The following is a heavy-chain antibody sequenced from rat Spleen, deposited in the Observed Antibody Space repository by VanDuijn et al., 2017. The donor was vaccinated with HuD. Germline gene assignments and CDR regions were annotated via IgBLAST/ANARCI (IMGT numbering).Heavy chain of an antibody. CDR1: EYSISSSYR. V-gene: IGHV3-3*01. Sequence: EVQLQESGPGLVKPSQSLSLTCSVTEYSISSSYRWNWIRKFPGNKLEWMGYINIAGSTNYNPSLKSRISITRDTSKNQFFLQVNSVNTEDTATYYCAWERYNLFDYWGQGVMVTVSS. J-gene: IGHJ2*01. D-gene: IGHD1-5*01. CDR2: INIAGST. CDR3: AWERYNLFDY.